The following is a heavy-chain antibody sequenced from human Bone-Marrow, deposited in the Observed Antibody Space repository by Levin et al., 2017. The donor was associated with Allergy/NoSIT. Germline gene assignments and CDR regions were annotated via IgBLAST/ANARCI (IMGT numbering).Heavy chain of an antibody. D-gene: IGHD3-9*01. CDR2: IYPGDSDV. J-gene: IGHJ4*02. Sequence: GESLKISCKGSGYWIGWVRQMPGKGLEWVGLIYPGDSDVRYSPSFEGQVTISADKSISTAFLQWSSLKASDTGIYYCASPRGQTVDWLPFYWGQGTLLSVSS. CDR1: GYW. V-gene: IGHV5-51*01. CDR3: ASPRGQTVDWLPFY.